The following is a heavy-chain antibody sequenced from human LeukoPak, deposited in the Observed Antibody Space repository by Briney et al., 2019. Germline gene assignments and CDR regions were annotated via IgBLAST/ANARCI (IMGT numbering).Heavy chain of an antibody. D-gene: IGHD4-17*01. CDR1: RYNFATFW. J-gene: IGHJ3*02. Sequence: GESLKISCQASRYNFATFWIDWVRQVPGKGLEWMGIIYPDDSDTRYSPSFQGQVTISVDKSINTAYLQWSSLKASDTAIYYRARHNYGLNSAGFDIWGQGTMVTVSS. CDR3: ARHNYGLNSAGFDI. V-gene: IGHV5-51*01. CDR2: IYPDDSDT.